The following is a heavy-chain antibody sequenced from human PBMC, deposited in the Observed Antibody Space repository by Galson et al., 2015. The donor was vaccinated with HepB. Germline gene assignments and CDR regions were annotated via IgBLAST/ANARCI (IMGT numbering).Heavy chain of an antibody. CDR2: ITPSGDNT. D-gene: IGHD6-19*01. CDR3: AKVFPEKTDGWYRQALYYFDS. J-gene: IGHJ4*02. Sequence: SLRLSCAASGFTFSYYAMGWVRQAPGKGLEWVSAITPSGDNTFSADSMKGRFTISRDNSRNTLFLHMNSLRADDTAIYFCAKVFPEKTDGWYRQALYYFDSWGQGTRVTVSS. V-gene: IGHV3-23*01. CDR1: GFTFSYYA.